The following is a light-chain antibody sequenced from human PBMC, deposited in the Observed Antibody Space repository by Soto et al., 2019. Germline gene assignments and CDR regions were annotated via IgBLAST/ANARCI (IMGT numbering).Light chain of an antibody. CDR3: QQYNNWPGT. J-gene: IGKJ1*01. CDR1: QSLNRD. CDR2: GAS. Sequence: IVMTQSPATLSMSPGERATLSCRASQSLNRDLAWYQQKPGQSPRLLIFGASIRATGIPARFSGSGPGTEFTLTIGSLQSEDCALYYCQQYNNWPGTFGQGTKVEI. V-gene: IGKV3-15*01.